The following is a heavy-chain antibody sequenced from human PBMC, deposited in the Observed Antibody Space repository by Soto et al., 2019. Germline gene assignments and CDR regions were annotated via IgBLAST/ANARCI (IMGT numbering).Heavy chain of an antibody. Sequence: ASVKVSCKASGGTFTTFAISWVRQAPGQGLEWMGWISAYNGNTNYAQKLQGRVTMTTDTSTSTAYMELRSLRSDDTAVYYCARAFYDSSRYYLGSVAFDIWGQGTMVTVSS. J-gene: IGHJ3*02. CDR3: ARAFYDSSRYYLGSVAFDI. V-gene: IGHV1-18*01. D-gene: IGHD3-22*01. CDR2: ISAYNGNT. CDR1: GGTFTTFA.